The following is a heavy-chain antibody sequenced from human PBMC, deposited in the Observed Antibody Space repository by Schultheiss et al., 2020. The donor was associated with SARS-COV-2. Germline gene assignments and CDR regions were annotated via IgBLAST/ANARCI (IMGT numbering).Heavy chain of an antibody. J-gene: IGHJ6*02. D-gene: IGHD6-13*01. V-gene: IGHV1-46*01. CDR3: ARDFQLDDYYYYYGMDV. Sequence: ASVKVSCKASGYTFTSYYMHWVRQAPGQGLEWMGIINPSGGSTSYAQKFQGRVTMTRDTSTSTAYMELSRLRPDDTAVYYCARDFQLDDYYYYYGMDVWGQGTTVTVSS. CDR1: GYTFTSYY. CDR2: INPSGGST.